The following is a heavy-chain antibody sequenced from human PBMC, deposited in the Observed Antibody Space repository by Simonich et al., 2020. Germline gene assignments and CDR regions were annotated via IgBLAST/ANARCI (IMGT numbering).Heavy chain of an antibody. J-gene: IGHJ4*02. CDR1: GFTFSSYS. CDR3: ARDTSYYGSGSYYFDY. D-gene: IGHD3-10*01. V-gene: IGHV3-21*01. Sequence: GGCLVKPGGSLRLSCAASGFTFSSYSMNWVRHAPGKWLEWVSSISSRSSYIYYADSVKGRFTISRDKAKNSLYLQMNSLRAEDTAVYYCARDTSYYGSGSYYFDYWGQGTLVTVSS. CDR2: ISSRSSYI.